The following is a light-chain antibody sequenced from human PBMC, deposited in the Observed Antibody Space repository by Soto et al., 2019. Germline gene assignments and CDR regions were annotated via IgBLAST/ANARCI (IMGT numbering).Light chain of an antibody. CDR3: PQYNNRPPL. V-gene: IGKV3-20*01. CDR1: QTISSDY. Sequence: LPRASHTLALAPGRRTAYSCMASQTISSDYLAWYQQKPGQAPRLLIFGAATRAADIPDRFSGSGSGTDLTLVISCLEPGDFAVYYCPQYNNRPPLFGQGTKVDIK. CDR2: GAA. J-gene: IGKJ1*01.